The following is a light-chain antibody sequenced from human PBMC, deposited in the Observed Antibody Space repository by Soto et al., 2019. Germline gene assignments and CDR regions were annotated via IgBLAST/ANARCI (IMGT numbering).Light chain of an antibody. Sequence: EIVMTQSPATLSVSPGGSATLSCRASQHVSSNFAWYRQKPGQAPTLLIYRASTRDTGIPARFSGSGSGKEFTLTISSLQSEDFAVYYCQQYNNWPYTFGQGTKLQIK. V-gene: IGKV3-15*01. CDR3: QQYNNWPYT. CDR2: RAS. CDR1: QHVSSN. J-gene: IGKJ2*01.